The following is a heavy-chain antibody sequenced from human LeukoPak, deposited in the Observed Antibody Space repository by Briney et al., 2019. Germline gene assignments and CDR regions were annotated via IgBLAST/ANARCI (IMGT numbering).Heavy chain of an antibody. CDR2: ISYDGSNK. J-gene: IGHJ2*01. CDR1: GFTFSSYG. Sequence: GGSLRLSCAASGFTFSSYGMHWVRQAPGKGLEWVAVISYDGSNKYYADSVKGRFTTFRDNSKNTLYLQMNSLRAEDTAVYYCATSRDFDLWGRGTLVTVSS. V-gene: IGHV3-30*03. CDR3: ATSRDFDL.